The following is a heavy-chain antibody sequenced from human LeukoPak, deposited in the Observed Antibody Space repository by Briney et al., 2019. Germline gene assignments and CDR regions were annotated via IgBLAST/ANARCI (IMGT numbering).Heavy chain of an antibody. CDR2: IWYDGSNK. D-gene: IGHD2-2*01. J-gene: IGHJ4*02. V-gene: IGHV3-33*01. Sequence: GKSLRLSCAASGFTFSSYGMHWARQAPGKGLEWVAVIWYDGSNKYYADSVKGRFTISRDNSKNTLYLQMNSLRAEDTAVYYCAIDCSSTSCYDYWGQGTLVTVSS. CDR3: AIDCSSTSCYDY. CDR1: GFTFSSYG.